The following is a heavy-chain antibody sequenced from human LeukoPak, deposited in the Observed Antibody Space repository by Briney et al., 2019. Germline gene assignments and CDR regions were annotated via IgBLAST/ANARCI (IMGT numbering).Heavy chain of an antibody. V-gene: IGHV1-24*01. CDR1: GYTLTGLS. CDR2: FDPEDGET. Sequence: ASVKVSCKVSGYTLTGLSMHWVRQAPGKGLEWMGGFDPEDGETIYAQKFQGRVTMTEDTSTDTAYMELSSLRSEDTAVYYCATATPSHYTISGVVIYPPLYGMDVWGQGTTVTVSS. CDR3: ATATPSHYTISGVVIYPPLYGMDV. J-gene: IGHJ6*02. D-gene: IGHD3-3*01.